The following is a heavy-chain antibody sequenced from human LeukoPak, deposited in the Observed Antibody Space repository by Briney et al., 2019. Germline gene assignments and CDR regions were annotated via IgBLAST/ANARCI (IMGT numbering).Heavy chain of an antibody. D-gene: IGHD3-10*01. CDR1: GFTFSSYA. V-gene: IGHV3-21*01. Sequence: PGGSLRLSCAASGFTFSSYAMSWVRQAPGKGLEWVSSISSSSSYIYYADSVKGRFTISRDNAKNPLYLQMNSLRAEDTAVYYCARDTLGDYYGSGSYSSTYWGQGTLVTVSS. J-gene: IGHJ4*02. CDR3: ARDTLGDYYGSGSYSSTY. CDR2: ISSSSSYI.